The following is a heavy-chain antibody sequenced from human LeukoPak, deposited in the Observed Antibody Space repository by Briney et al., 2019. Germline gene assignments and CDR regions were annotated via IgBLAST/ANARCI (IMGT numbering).Heavy chain of an antibody. CDR3: ASGEYYYDSSAFQH. J-gene: IGHJ1*01. Sequence: SETLSLTCTVSGGSISSYYWSWIRQPAGKGLEWIGRIYTGGSTNYNPSLKSRVTMSVDTSKNQFSLKLSSVTAADTAVYYCASGEYYYDSSAFQHWGQGTLVTVSS. CDR2: IYTGGST. V-gene: IGHV4-4*07. D-gene: IGHD3-22*01. CDR1: GGSISSYY.